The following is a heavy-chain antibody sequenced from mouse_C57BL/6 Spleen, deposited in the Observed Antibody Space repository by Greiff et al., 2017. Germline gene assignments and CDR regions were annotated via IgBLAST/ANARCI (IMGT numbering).Heavy chain of an antibody. CDR2: ISSGSSTI. CDR3: ARIYDYDPYYYAMDY. CDR1: GFTFSDYG. Sequence: EVKLVESGGGLVKPGGSLKLSCAASGFTFSDYGMHWVRQAPEKGLEWVAYISSGSSTIYYADTVKGRFTISRDNAKNTLFLQMTSLRSEDTAMYYCARIYDYDPYYYAMDYWGQGTSVTVSS. J-gene: IGHJ4*01. D-gene: IGHD2-4*01. V-gene: IGHV5-17*01.